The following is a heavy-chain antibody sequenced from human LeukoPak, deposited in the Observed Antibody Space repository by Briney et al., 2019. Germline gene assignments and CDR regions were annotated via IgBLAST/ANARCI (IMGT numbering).Heavy chain of an antibody. CDR3: AKGGGYNGYYYYYNYMDI. Sequence: GGSLRLSCAASGFTFSSYAMSWVRQAPGKGLEWVSAISGSGGGTYYADSVKGRFTISRDNPKNTLYLQMNSLRAEDTAVYYCAKGGGYNGYYYYYNYMDIWGKGTTVTVSS. V-gene: IGHV3-23*01. D-gene: IGHD5-24*01. CDR2: ISGSGGGT. J-gene: IGHJ6*03. CDR1: GFTFSSYA.